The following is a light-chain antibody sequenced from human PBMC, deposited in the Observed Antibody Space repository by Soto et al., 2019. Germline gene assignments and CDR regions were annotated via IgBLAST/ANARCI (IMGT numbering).Light chain of an antibody. J-gene: IGLJ2*01. CDR1: SSDIGGYNY. CDR2: DVS. Sequence: QSALTQPRSVSGSPGQSVTISCTGTSSDIGGYNYVSWYQQHPGKAPQVIIYDVSKRPSGVPHRFSGSKSGNTASLTISGLQAEDETDYYCCSYAGSYSLVFGGGTKPPS. CDR3: CSYAGSYSLV. V-gene: IGLV2-11*01.